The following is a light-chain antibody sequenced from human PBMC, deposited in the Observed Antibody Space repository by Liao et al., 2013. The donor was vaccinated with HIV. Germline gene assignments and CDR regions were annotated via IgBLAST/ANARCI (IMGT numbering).Light chain of an antibody. CDR1: KVGDKY. CDR3: QAWDSSTDYV. V-gene: IGLV3-1*01. Sequence: SYELTQPPSVSVSPGQTASITCSGDKVGDKYACWYQQKPGQSPVLVIYQDTKRPSGIPERFSGSNSGNTATLTISGTQAMDEADYYCQAWDSSTDYVFGTGTTVTVL. J-gene: IGLJ1*01. CDR2: QDT.